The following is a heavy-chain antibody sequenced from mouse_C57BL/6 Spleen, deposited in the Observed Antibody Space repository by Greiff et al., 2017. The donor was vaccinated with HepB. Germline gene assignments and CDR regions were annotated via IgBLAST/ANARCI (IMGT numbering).Heavy chain of an antibody. Sequence: VKLQQPGAELVMPGASVKLSCKASGYTFTSYWMHWVKQRPGQGLEWIGEIDPSDSYTNYNQKFKGKSTLTVDKSSSTAYMQLSSLTSEDSAVYYCAYGPLAYWGQGTLVTVSA. CDR2: IDPSDSYT. V-gene: IGHV1-69*01. CDR3: AYGPLAY. CDR1: GYTFTSYW. J-gene: IGHJ3*01. D-gene: IGHD1-1*02.